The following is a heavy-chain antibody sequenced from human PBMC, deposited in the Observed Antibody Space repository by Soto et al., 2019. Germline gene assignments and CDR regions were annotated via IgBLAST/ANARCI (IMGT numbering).Heavy chain of an antibody. J-gene: IGHJ4*02. CDR2: FSASSGST. Sequence: PGGSLRPSCAASGFTFSNYAMSWVRQAPGKGLEWVSTFSASSGSTYYADSLKGRLTISRDNSKNTLYLQMDSLGAEDPAVYTCENGLNYFDDWGQGTQVTVSS. CDR1: GFTFSNYA. V-gene: IGHV3-23*01. D-gene: IGHD3-10*01. CDR3: ENGLNYFDD.